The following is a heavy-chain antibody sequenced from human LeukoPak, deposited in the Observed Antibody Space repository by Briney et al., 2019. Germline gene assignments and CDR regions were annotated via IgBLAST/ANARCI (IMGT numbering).Heavy chain of an antibody. CDR3: ARRMVRGVITSPFDY. CDR2: IYPSDSDT. J-gene: IGHJ4*02. V-gene: IGHV5-51*01. Sequence: PGESLKISCKGSGYSFTSYWIAWVRQMPGKGLEWMGIIYPSDSDTRYSPSSQGQVTISADKSISTAYLQWSSLKASDTAMYYCARRMVRGVITSPFDYWGQGTLVTVSS. D-gene: IGHD3-10*01. CDR1: GYSFTSYW.